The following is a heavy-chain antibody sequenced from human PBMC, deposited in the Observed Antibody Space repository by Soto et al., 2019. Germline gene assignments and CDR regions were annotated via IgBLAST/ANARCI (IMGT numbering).Heavy chain of an antibody. D-gene: IGHD3-10*01. CDR2: IYYSGNT. V-gene: IGHV4-31*03. J-gene: IGHJ2*01. CDR3: AISGTSEYFDL. Sequence: QVQLQESGPGLVKPSQTLPLTCTVSGGSISSGGYYWSWLRQHPGKGLEWIGYIYYSGNTYYNPSLKSRVTISVDTSKNQFSLKLSSVTAADTAVYYGAISGTSEYFDLWGRGTLVTVSS. CDR1: GGSISSGGYY.